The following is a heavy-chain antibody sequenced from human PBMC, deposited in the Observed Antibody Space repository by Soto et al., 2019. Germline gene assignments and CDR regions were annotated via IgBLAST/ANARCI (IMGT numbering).Heavy chain of an antibody. J-gene: IGHJ5*02. CDR2: IYYSGST. V-gene: IGHV4-30-4*01. D-gene: IGHD6-6*01. Sequence: QVQLQESGPGLVKPSQTLSLTCTVSGGYISSSDYYWRWIRQLPGKGLEWIGYIYYSGSTYYNPSLKSRVTISVDTSKNQFSLKLSSVTAADTAVYYCARERPDGARLDPWGQGTLVTASS. CDR3: ARERPDGARLDP. CDR1: GGYISSSDYY.